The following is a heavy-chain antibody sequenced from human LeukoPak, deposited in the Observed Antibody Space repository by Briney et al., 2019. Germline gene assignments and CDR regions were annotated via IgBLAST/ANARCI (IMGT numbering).Heavy chain of an antibody. CDR2: INLNTGAT. V-gene: IGHV1-2*02. Sequence: ASVQVSCKPSGYTFTGYYLHWVRQAPGQGLEWMGWINLNTGATIYAEKFQGRVTMTRDTSIDTAYMEMRSLRSDDTAVYYCARDRVGSGWPRPWYFEFWGQGTLITVSS. J-gene: IGHJ4*02. CDR3: ARDRVGSGWPRPWYFEF. CDR1: GYTFTGYY. D-gene: IGHD6-19*01.